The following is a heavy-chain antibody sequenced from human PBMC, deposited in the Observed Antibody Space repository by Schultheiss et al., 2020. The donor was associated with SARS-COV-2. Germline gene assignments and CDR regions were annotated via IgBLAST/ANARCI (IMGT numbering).Heavy chain of an antibody. Sequence: SETLSLTCAVSGGSISSGGYSWSWIRQPPGKGLEWIGYIYHSGSTNYNPSLKSRVTISVDTSKNQFSLKLSSVTAADTAVYYCARDRGIAAAGSEKLARNWFDPWGQGTLVTVSS. V-gene: IGHV4-30-2*01. J-gene: IGHJ5*02. CDR3: ARDRGIAAAGSEKLARNWFDP. CDR1: GGSISSGGYS. D-gene: IGHD6-13*01. CDR2: IYHSGST.